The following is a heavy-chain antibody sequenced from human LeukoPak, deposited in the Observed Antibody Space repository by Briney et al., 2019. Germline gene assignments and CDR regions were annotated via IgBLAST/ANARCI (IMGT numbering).Heavy chain of an antibody. V-gene: IGHV4-59*01. J-gene: IGHJ6*02. D-gene: IGHD5-24*01. CDR1: GGSISSYY. CDR3: ARDRWDGYNSYYYYYGMDV. Sequence: PSETLSLTCTVSGGSISSYYWSWIRQPPGEGLEWIGYIYYSGSTNYNPSLKSRVTISVDTSKNQFSLKLSSVTAADTAVYYCARDRWDGYNSYYYYYGMDVWGQGTTVTVSS. CDR2: IYYSGST.